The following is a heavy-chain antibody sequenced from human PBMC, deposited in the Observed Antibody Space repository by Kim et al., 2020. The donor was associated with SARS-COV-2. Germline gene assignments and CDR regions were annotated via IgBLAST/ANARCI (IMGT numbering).Heavy chain of an antibody. CDR1: GVSISSSSC. Sequence: SETLSLTCVVSGVSISSSSCWSWVHQAPGKGLEWIGEVDHSGTTTYSVSLKSRVTISVDKSRNQFSLRLNSVSAADTAVYYCARGVSSAWTLRAWFDPWGQGILVTVSP. CDR2: VDHSGTT. V-gene: IGHV4-4*02. D-gene: IGHD3-22*01. J-gene: IGHJ5*02. CDR3: ARGVSSAWTLRAWFDP.